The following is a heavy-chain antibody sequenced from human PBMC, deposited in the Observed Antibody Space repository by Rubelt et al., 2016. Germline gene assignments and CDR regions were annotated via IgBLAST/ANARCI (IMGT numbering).Heavy chain of an antibody. CDR1: GYTFTSYG. V-gene: IGHV1-18*01. J-gene: IGHJ4*02. CDR2: ISAYNGNT. Sequence: QVQLVQSGAEVKKPGASVKVSCKASGYTFTSYGISWVRQAPGHGLEWMGWISAYNGNTNYAQKLQGRVTMTTDTSTSTAYMELRSLRSDETAVYYCARGQDSRFLEWLSFDYWGQGTLVTVAS. D-gene: IGHD3-3*01. CDR3: ARGQDSRFLEWLSFDY.